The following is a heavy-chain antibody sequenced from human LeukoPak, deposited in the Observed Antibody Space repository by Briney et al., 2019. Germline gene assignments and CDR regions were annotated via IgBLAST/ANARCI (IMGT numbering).Heavy chain of an antibody. Sequence: SETLSLTCAVYGGSFSGYYWSWIRQPPGKGLEWIGEINHSGSTNYNPSLKSRVTISVDTSKNQFSLNLSSVTAADTAVYYCARGLGYGDYNWFDPWGQGTLVAVSS. V-gene: IGHV4-34*01. D-gene: IGHD4-17*01. CDR1: GGSFSGYY. CDR2: INHSGST. CDR3: ARGLGYGDYNWFDP. J-gene: IGHJ5*02.